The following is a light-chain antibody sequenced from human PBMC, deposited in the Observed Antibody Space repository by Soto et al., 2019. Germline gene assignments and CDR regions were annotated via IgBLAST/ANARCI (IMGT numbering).Light chain of an antibody. J-gene: IGKJ2*01. CDR2: GTS. V-gene: IGKV3-15*01. CDR1: QSAGTN. CDR3: QHYDSWTPTYT. Sequence: EVVMTQSPATLSVSPGDRATLSCRASQSAGTNLALYQQRPGQAPRLLIHGTSTRATGVPTRFSVRASGTELNLSISSLQSEDFAGYNCQHYDSWTPTYTFGQGTKLQI.